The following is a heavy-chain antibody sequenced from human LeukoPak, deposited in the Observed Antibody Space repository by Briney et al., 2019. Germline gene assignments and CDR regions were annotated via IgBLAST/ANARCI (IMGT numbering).Heavy chain of an antibody. D-gene: IGHD3-10*01. CDR2: ISAYNGNT. V-gene: IGHV1-18*01. CDR1: GYTFTSYG. CDR3: ARLWFGELKAPYYYYYGMDV. J-gene: IGHJ6*02. Sequence: ASVKVSCKASGYTFTSYGISWVRQAPGQVLEWMGWISAYNGNTNYAQKLQGRVTMTTDTSTSTAYMELRSLRSDDTAVYYCARLWFGELKAPYYYYYGMDVWGQGTTVTVSS.